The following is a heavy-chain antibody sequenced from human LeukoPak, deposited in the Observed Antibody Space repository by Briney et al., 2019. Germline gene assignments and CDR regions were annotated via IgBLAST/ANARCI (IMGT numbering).Heavy chain of an antibody. CDR1: GYTFTGYY. CDR2: INPNSGGT. J-gene: IGHJ5*02. D-gene: IGHD3-10*01. Sequence: ASVKVSCKASGYTFTGYYMHWVRQAPGQGLEWMGWINPNSGGTNYAQKFQGRVTMTRDTSISTAYMELSRLRSDDTAVYYCARSLKNYYGSGSKTPFDPWGQGTLVTVSS. V-gene: IGHV1-2*02. CDR3: ARSLKNYYGSGSKTPFDP.